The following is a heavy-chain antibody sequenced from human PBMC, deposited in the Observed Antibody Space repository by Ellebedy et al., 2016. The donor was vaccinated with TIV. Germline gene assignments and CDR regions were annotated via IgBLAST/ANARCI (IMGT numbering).Heavy chain of an antibody. CDR3: ARLGETWQQLVGDYYYYGMDV. D-gene: IGHD6-13*01. J-gene: IGHJ6*02. CDR1: GDSVSSNSAA. Sequence: SQTLSLTCXISGDSVSSNSAAWNWIRQSPSRGLEWLGRTYYRSKWYNDYAVSVKSRIAINPDTSKNQFSLQLNSVTPEDTAVYYCARLGETWQQLVGDYYYYGMDVWGQGTTVTVSS. V-gene: IGHV6-1*01. CDR2: TYYRSKWYN.